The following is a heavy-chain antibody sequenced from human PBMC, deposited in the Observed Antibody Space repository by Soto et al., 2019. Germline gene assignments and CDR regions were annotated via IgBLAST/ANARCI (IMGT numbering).Heavy chain of an antibody. CDR2: IYYSGST. J-gene: IGHJ3*02. D-gene: IGHD3-16*01. CDR1: GGSVSSGSYY. V-gene: IGHV4-61*01. Sequence: SETLSLTCTVSGGSVSSGSYYWSWIRQPPGKGLEWIGYIYYSGSTNYNPSLKSRVTISVDTSKNQFSLKLSSVTAADTAVYYCARRGPGGRAFDIWGQGTMVTVSS. CDR3: ARRGPGGRAFDI.